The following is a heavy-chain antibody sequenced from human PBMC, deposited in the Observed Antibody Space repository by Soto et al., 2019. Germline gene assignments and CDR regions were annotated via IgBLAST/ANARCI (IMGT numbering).Heavy chain of an antibody. CDR2: ISALNGNT. J-gene: IGHJ4*02. CDR3: ARGRYGDY. Sequence: QVHLVQSGAEVKKPGASVKVSCKASGYTFTSYGITWVRQAPGQGLEWMGWISALNGNTDYAQKLQGRVIVTRDTSTGTAYMELRSLRSDDTAVYYCARGRYGDYWGQGALVTVSS. V-gene: IGHV1-18*01. D-gene: IGHD1-1*01. CDR1: GYTFTSYG.